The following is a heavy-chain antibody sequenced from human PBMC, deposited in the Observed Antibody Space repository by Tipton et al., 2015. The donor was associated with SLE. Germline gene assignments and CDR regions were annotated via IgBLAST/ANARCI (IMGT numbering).Heavy chain of an antibody. J-gene: IGHJ5*02. CDR3: ARLPQPLIHRGDWFDP. D-gene: IGHD5-18*01. V-gene: IGHV5-51*03. Sequence: VQLVQSGAEVKKPGESLKISCRVSGYSFFSYWMGWVRQMPGKGLEWMGSIYPGDSDTRYSPSFQGQVTISVDKSINTAYLQWSSLKASDTAMYYCARLPQPLIHRGDWFDPWGQGTPVTVSS. CDR2: IYPGDSDT. CDR1: GYSFFSYW.